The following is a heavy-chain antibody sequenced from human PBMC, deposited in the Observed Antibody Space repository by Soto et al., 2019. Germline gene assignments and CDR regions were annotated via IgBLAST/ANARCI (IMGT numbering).Heavy chain of an antibody. CDR3: ARCAYSSGSNWFDP. D-gene: IGHD6-19*01. V-gene: IGHV4-34*01. J-gene: IGHJ5*02. CDR1: GGSFSGYY. Sequence: SETLSLTCAVYGGSFSGYYWSWIRQPPGKGLEWIGEINHSGSTNYNPSLKSRVTISVDTSKNQFSLKLSSVTAADTAVYYCARCAYSSGSNWFDPWGQGTLVTVSS. CDR2: INHSGST.